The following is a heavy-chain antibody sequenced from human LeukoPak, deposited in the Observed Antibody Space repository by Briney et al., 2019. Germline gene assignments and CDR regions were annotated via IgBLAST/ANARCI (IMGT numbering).Heavy chain of an antibody. CDR1: GGSISSYY. Sequence: PSETLSLTCTVSGGSISSYYWSWIRQPPGKGLEWIGYIYYSGSTNYNPSLKSRVTISVDTSKNQFSLKLSSVTAADTAVYYCARDQNYYDSSGLRVDAFDIWGQGTMVTVSS. V-gene: IGHV4-59*01. J-gene: IGHJ3*02. CDR2: IYYSGST. CDR3: ARDQNYYDSSGLRVDAFDI. D-gene: IGHD3-22*01.